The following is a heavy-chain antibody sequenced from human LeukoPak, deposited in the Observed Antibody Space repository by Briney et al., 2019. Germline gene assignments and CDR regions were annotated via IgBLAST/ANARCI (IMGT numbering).Heavy chain of an antibody. V-gene: IGHV1-69*13. CDR2: IIPIFGTA. D-gene: IGHD2-2*01. CDR3: ASSSSIHIYGMDV. J-gene: IGHJ6*04. CDR1: GGTFSSYA. Sequence: ASVTVSCKASGGTFSSYAISWVRQAPGQGLEWMGGIIPIFGTANYAQKFQGRVTITADESTSTAYMELSSLRSEDTAVYYCASSSSIHIYGMDVWGKGTTVTVSS.